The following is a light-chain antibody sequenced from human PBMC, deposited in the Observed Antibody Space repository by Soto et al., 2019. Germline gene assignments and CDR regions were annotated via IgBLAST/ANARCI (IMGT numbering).Light chain of an antibody. CDR3: QQYGGSPPLT. CDR1: QSVSSSY. CDR2: GTS. V-gene: IGKV3-20*01. Sequence: ENVLTQSPGTLSLSPGERATLSCRASQSVSSSYLAWYQQKPGQAPRLLIYGTSSRATGVPDRFSGSGSGTDFTLTISRLEPEDFGVYFCQQYGGSPPLTFGGGTKVEI. J-gene: IGKJ4*01.